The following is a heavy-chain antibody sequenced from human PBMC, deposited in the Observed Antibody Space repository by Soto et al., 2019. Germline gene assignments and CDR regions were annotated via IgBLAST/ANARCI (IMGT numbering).Heavy chain of an antibody. V-gene: IGHV4-59*12. Sequence: PSETLSLTCSVSNGSISGFYWTWIRQPQGKILEWIGYIHYSGRTDYNPSLTSRATMSVDTSKNQFSLNLKSITAADTAVYYCVRVGVGIGNHFDSWGRGTLVTVSS. CDR2: IHYSGRT. D-gene: IGHD1-26*01. CDR1: NGSISGFY. J-gene: IGHJ4*02. CDR3: VRVGVGIGNHFDS.